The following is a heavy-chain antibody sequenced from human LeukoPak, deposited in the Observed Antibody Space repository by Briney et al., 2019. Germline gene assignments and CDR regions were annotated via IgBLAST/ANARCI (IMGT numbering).Heavy chain of an antibody. CDR3: AKDLTRNWFDP. V-gene: IGHV3-30*18. D-gene: IGHD2-21*02. J-gene: IGHJ5*02. CDR2: ISYDGSNK. CDR1: GFTFSSYG. Sequence: GGSLRLSCAASGFTFSSYGMHWVRQAPGKGLEWVAVISYDGSNKYYADSVKGRFTISRDNSKNTLYLQMNSLRAEDTAVYYCAKDLTRNWFDPRGQGTLVTVSS.